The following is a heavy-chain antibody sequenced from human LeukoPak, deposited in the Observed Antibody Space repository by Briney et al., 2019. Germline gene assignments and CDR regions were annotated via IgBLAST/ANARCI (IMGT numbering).Heavy chain of an antibody. J-gene: IGHJ6*03. D-gene: IGHD6-13*01. Sequence: SETLSLTCAVYGGSFSGYYWSWIRQPPGKGLEWIGEINHSGSTNYNPSLKSRVTISVDTSKNQFSLKLSSVTAADTAVYYCARGGGGSSWYVDYYYYYYMDVWGKGTTVTVSS. CDR1: GGSFSGYY. CDR2: INHSGST. CDR3: ARGGGGSSWYVDYYYYYYMDV. V-gene: IGHV4-34*01.